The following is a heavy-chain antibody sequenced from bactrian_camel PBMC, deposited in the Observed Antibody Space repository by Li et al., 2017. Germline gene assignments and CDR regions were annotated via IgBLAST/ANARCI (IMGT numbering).Heavy chain of an antibody. CDR1: GGTGRRWC. D-gene: IGHD6*01. Sequence: VQLVESGGGSVQTGGSLRLSCTASGGTGRRWCMGWWRQAPGQEREGIATLDSEGRTKYRDSVKGRFTISRDNAKNTLYLQMNSLKPEDTAVYYCAAEEAVDETSCGRLHWGQGTQVTVS. J-gene: IGHJ4*01. CDR3: AAEEAVDETSCGRLH. V-gene: IGHV3S53*01. CDR2: LDSEGRT.